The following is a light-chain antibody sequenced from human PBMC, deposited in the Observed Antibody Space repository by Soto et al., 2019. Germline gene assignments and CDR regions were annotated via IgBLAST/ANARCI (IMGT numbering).Light chain of an antibody. V-gene: IGKV3-11*01. J-gene: IGKJ4*01. Sequence: EIVLTQSPATLSLSPGERATLSCRASQSVSSYLAWYQHKPGKAPRLLIYDASNRATGIPARFSGSGSGTDFTLTISSLEPEDFAVYYCQQRDNWPLVTFGGGTKVEIK. CDR1: QSVSSY. CDR2: DAS. CDR3: QQRDNWPLVT.